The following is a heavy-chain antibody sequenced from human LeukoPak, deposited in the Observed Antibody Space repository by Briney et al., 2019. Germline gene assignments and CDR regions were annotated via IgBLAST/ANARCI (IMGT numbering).Heavy chain of an antibody. V-gene: IGHV4-30-2*01. Sequence: SDTLSLTRSVSGGSISRGDYSWSSIRQPPGRGLERIGYIFHRGSTYYNPSLKSRVTISVDGSKNQFSLKLSSVTAADTAVYYCARELWFVNAPGSWFDPWGQGTLVTVSS. CDR3: ARELWFVNAPGSWFDP. CDR2: IFHRGST. CDR1: GGSISRGDYS. J-gene: IGHJ5*02. D-gene: IGHD3-10*01.